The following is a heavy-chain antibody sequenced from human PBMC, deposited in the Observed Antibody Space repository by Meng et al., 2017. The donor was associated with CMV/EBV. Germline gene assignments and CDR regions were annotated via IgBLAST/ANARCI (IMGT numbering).Heavy chain of an antibody. D-gene: IGHD3-10*01. CDR2: ISSSGSTI. V-gene: IGHV3-48*03. J-gene: IGHJ4*02. Sequence: GGSLRLSCAASGFTFSSYEMNWVRQAPGKGLEWVSYISSSGSTIYYADSVKGRFTISRDNAKNSLYLQMNSLRAEDTAVYYCARDGWFGEFLSLEMYDYWGQGTLVTVSS. CDR1: GFTFSSYE. CDR3: ARDGWFGEFLSLEMYDY.